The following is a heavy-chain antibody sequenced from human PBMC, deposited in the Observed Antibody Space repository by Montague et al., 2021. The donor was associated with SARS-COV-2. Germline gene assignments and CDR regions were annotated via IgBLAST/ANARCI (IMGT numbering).Heavy chain of an antibody. CDR3: ARSPRGSGTGWLDY. V-gene: IGHV3-7*01. CDR1: GFTSGDYQ. D-gene: IGHD3/OR15-3a*01. J-gene: IGHJ4*02. Sequence: SLRLSFSASGFTSGDYQMTWVRQAPGKGLQWVAHINQDETAKTYVDSVKGRFTISRDNAKNSLILQMNSLKDEDTAVYYCARSPRGSGTGWLDYWGQGTLVTVSS. CDR2: INQDETAK.